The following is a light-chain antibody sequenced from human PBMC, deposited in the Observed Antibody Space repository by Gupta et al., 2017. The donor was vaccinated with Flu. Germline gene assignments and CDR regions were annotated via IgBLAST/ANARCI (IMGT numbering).Light chain of an antibody. CDR1: SVRSYY. J-gene: IGLJ2*01. V-gene: IGLV3-19*01. CDR3: NSRDSRVI. Sequence: VALGQTVRITCQGDSVRSYYASWYQQKPGQAPVLVIYGKNNRPSGIPDRFSGSSSGNTASLTITGAQAEDEADYYGNSRDSRVIFGGGTKLTVL. CDR2: GKN.